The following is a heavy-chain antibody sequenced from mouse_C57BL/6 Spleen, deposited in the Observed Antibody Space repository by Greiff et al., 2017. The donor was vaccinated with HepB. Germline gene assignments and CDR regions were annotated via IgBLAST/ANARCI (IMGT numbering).Heavy chain of an antibody. V-gene: IGHV3-6*01. D-gene: IGHD2-4*01. Sequence: EVKLQESGPGLVKPSQSLSLTCSVTGYSITSGYYWNWIRQFPGNKLEWMGYISYDGSNKYNPSLKNRITITRDTSKNQFFRKLNSVTTEDTATYNGAKEEAYDYGGDWFAYWGQGTLVTVSA. CDR3: AKEEAYDYGGDWFAY. J-gene: IGHJ3*01. CDR2: ISYDGSN. CDR1: GYSITSGYY.